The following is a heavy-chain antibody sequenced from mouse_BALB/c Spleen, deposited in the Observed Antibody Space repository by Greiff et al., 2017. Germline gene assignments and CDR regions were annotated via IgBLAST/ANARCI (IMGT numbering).Heavy chain of an antibody. J-gene: IGHJ4*01. V-gene: IGHV1-7*01. D-gene: IGHD2-3*01. CDR2: INPSTGYT. Sequence: LVESGAELAKPGASVKMSCKASGYTFTSYWMHWVKQRPGQGLEWIGYINPSTGYTEYNQKFKDKATLTADKSSSTAYMQLSSLTSEDSAVYYCARSYDGYYNAMDYWGQGTSVTVSS. CDR3: ARSYDGYYNAMDY. CDR1: GYTFTSYW.